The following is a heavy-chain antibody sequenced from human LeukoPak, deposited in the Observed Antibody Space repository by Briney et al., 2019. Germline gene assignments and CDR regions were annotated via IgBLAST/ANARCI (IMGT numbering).Heavy chain of an antibody. D-gene: IGHD2-2*01. CDR1: GGSFSGYY. V-gene: IGHV4-34*01. CDR2: INHSRST. CDR3: ASYCSSTSCYAGGFDY. Sequence: SETLSLTCAVYGGSFSGYYWSWIRQPPGKGLEWIGEINHSRSTNYNPSLKSRVTISVDTSKNQFSLKLSSVTAADTAVYYCASYCSSTSCYAGGFDYWGQGTLVTVSS. J-gene: IGHJ4*02.